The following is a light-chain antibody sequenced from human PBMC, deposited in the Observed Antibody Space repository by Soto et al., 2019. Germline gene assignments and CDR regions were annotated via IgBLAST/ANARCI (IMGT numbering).Light chain of an antibody. V-gene: IGKV3-15*01. Sequence: EMEMKQCPATLSVKPGERGTLSCRASQNINSNLAWYQQKPGQAPRLLIYGASSRATGFPARFSGAGSGTEFTLTISSLQSEDFADYYCQQYNNWPRTFGQGTKVDIK. J-gene: IGKJ1*01. CDR3: QQYNNWPRT. CDR2: GAS. CDR1: QNINSN.